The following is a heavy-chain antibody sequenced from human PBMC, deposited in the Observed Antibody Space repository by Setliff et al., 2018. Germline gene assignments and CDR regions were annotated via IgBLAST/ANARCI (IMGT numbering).Heavy chain of an antibody. J-gene: IGHJ4*02. Sequence: SVKVSCKASGYSFTGYYMHWVRQAPGQGLEWMGRIIPVFRTAKYAQKFQGRVTITADESTRTAYMELSSLKSDDTAVYYCARDTRDKFDSSGYYLSFDSWGQGTLVTVSS. CDR3: ARDTRDKFDSSGYYLSFDS. CDR2: IIPVFRTA. D-gene: IGHD3-22*01. CDR1: GYSFTGYY. V-gene: IGHV1-69*13.